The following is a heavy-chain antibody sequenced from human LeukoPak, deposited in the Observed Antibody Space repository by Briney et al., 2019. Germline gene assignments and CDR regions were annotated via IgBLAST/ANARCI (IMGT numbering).Heavy chain of an antibody. Sequence: PSETLSLTCTVSGGSISSSSYYWGWIRQPPGKGLEWIGSIYYSGSTNYNPSLKSRVTISVDTSKNQFSLKLSSVTAADTAVYYCARSYDSSGYYLGRRRYFDLWGRGTLVTVSS. CDR3: ARSYDSSGYYLGRRRYFDL. CDR1: GGSISSSSYY. D-gene: IGHD3-22*01. V-gene: IGHV4-39*07. CDR2: IYYSGST. J-gene: IGHJ2*01.